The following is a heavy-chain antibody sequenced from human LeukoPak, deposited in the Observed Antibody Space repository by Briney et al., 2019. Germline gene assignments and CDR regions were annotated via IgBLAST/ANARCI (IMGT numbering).Heavy chain of an antibody. Sequence: DSVKGRFTISRDNAKSSLYLQMNSLRAEDTAVYYCARVSSLAGTFYFDYWGQGTLVTVSS. CDR3: ARVSSLAGTFYFDY. D-gene: IGHD6-19*01. J-gene: IGHJ4*02. V-gene: IGHV3-7*01.